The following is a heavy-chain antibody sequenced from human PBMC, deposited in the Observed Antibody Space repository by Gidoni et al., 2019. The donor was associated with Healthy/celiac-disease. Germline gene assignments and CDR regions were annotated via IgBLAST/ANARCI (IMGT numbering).Heavy chain of an antibody. CDR2: INPNSGGT. CDR3: ARGDSGYVTDY. CDR1: GYTFTGYY. J-gene: IGHJ4*02. D-gene: IGHD5-12*01. Sequence: QVQLVQSGAEVKKPGASVKVSCKASGYTFTGYYMHWVRQAPGQGLEWMGWINPNSGGTNYAQKCQGRVTMTRDTSISTAYMELSRLRSDDTAVYYCARGDSGYVTDYWGQGTLVTVSS. V-gene: IGHV1-2*02.